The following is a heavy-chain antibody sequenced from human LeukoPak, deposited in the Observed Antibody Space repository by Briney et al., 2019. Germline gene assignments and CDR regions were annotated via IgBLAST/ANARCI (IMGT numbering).Heavy chain of an antibody. V-gene: IGHV3-23*01. CDR1: GFTFNNYA. J-gene: IGHJ4*02. CDR2: ITASGGST. D-gene: IGHD1-1*01. CDR3: ARDYPTSGIVTIFDY. Sequence: GGSLRLSCASSGFTFNNYAMTWVRQAPGKGLEWGSSITASGGSTYCADSVKGRFTISRDNSKNTLYLQMSSLRAEDTAVYYCARDYPTSGIVTIFDYWGQGTLVTVSS.